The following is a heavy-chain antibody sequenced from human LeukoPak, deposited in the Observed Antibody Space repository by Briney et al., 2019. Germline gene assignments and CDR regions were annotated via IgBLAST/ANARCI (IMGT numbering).Heavy chain of an antibody. V-gene: IGHV3-49*04. D-gene: IGHD2-2*01. CDR2: IQAKAYGGAT. CDR3: TRAPHPRCSSSGCYLDY. Sequence: PGGPLRLSCSTSGFTFGDYAMSWVRQAPGKGLEWVGFIQAKAYGGATKYAASVNGRFSISRDDSQSIANLQMNDLKTADTAVYYCTRAPHPRCSSSGCYLDYWGQGTLVTVSS. CDR1: GFTFGDYA. J-gene: IGHJ4*02.